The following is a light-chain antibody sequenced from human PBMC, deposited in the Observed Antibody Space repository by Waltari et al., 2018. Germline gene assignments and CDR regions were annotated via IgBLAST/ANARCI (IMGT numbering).Light chain of an antibody. CDR1: SNDIGTYSR. CDR2: DVS. CDR3: CSYSRTNIVI. J-gene: IGLJ2*01. V-gene: IGLV2-14*03. Sequence: QSALTQPASVSGSPGQSITISCTGTSNDIGTYSRVSWYPQRPGQAPNLIIFDVSRRPSGVSRRFSGSKADNTASLTVSGLQTEDEAEYYCCSYSRTNIVIFGGGTKLTVL.